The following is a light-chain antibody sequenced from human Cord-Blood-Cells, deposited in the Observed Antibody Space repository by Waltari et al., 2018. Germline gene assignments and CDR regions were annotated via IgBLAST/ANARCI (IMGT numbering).Light chain of an antibody. CDR2: DAS. V-gene: IGKV3-11*01. CDR1: QSVSSY. J-gene: IGKJ2*03. Sequence: EIVLTQSPATLSLSPGETATLSCRARQSVSSYLAWYQQKPGQAPRLLIYDASNRATGIPARFSGSGSGTDFTLTISSLEPEDFAVYYGQQRSNWPYSFGQGTKLEIK. CDR3: QQRSNWPYS.